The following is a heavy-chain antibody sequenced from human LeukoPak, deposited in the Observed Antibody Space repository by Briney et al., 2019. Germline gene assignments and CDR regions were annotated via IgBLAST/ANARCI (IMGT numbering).Heavy chain of an antibody. CDR2: IAYDGSRA. CDR3: TRYNNDQFDY. J-gene: IGHJ4*02. CDR1: GLTFGGYG. V-gene: IGHV3-33*01. Sequence: GGSLRLSCAGSGLTFGGYGMHWFRQTPGKGLEWVAVIAYDGSRAFYADSVKGRFTISSDNSKNTMSVQMDDLRAEDTAVYYCTRYNNDQFDYWGQGTLVTVSS. D-gene: IGHD1-14*01.